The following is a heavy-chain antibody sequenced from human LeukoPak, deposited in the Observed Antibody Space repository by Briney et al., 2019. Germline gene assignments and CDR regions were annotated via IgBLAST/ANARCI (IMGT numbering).Heavy chain of an antibody. V-gene: IGHV3-15*01. CDR1: GFTFSSYG. Sequence: GGSLRVSCAASGFTFSSYGMHWVRPALGKGLEWVGRIKGKTVGGQTDYAAPGKGRFTLSRDDSKHTMYLQMNSLKTEHPDVYYCTTKYYWGQGTPVTVSS. D-gene: IGHD6-6*01. CDR3: TTKYY. CDR2: IKGKTVGGQT. J-gene: IGHJ4*02.